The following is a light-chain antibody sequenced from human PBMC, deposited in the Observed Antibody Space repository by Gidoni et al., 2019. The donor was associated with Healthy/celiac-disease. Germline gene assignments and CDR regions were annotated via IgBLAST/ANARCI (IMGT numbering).Light chain of an antibody. CDR3: QVWDSSTVV. J-gene: IGLJ2*01. CDR1: NIGSKN. V-gene: IGLV3-9*01. CDR2: RDS. Sequence: SSELTQPLSLSAALGQTARITCGGNNIGSKNVNWYQQKPGQAPVLVIYRDSNRPSGIPARFSGSNSGNTATLTISRAQAGDEADYYWQVWDSSTVVFGGGTKLTVL.